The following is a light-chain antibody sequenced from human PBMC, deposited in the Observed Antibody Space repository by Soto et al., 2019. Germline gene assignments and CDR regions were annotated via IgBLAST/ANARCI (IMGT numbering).Light chain of an antibody. Sequence: DIQMTQSPSSLSASVGDRVTITCRASQGISNYLVWYQQKPGKVPKLLIHAASTLQSGVPSRFSGSGSGTDFTLTITSLQSEDVATYYCQKYNSAPWTFGQGTKVEIK. CDR3: QKYNSAPWT. CDR2: AAS. J-gene: IGKJ1*01. V-gene: IGKV1-27*01. CDR1: QGISNY.